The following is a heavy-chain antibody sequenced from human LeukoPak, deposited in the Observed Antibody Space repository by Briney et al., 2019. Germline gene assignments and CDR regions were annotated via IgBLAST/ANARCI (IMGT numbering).Heavy chain of an antibody. J-gene: IGHJ4*01. D-gene: IGHD7-27*01. CDR3: ARELGMRKYYFDY. CDR1: GGSFSGYY. CDR2: INHSGST. Sequence: SETLSLTCAVYGGSFSGYYWSWIRQPPGKGLEWIGEINHSGSTNYNPSLKSRVTISVDTSKNQSSLKLSSVTAADTAVYYCARELGMRKYYFDYWGQGTLVTVSS. V-gene: IGHV4-34*01.